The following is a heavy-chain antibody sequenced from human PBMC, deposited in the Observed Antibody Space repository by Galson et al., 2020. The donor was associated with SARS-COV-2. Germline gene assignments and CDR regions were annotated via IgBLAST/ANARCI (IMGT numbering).Heavy chain of an antibody. Sequence: GGSLRLSCAASGFTFRTYSMNWVRQAQGKGLEWVSYITSSGTTYYADSVKGRFTVSRDNAKNSVYLQMNSLRDEDTAVYYCVRGYYGDYYGYWGQGTLVTVSS. CDR3: VRGYYGDYYGY. V-gene: IGHV3-48*02. CDR1: GFTFRTYS. CDR2: ITSSGTT. J-gene: IGHJ4*02. D-gene: IGHD4-17*01.